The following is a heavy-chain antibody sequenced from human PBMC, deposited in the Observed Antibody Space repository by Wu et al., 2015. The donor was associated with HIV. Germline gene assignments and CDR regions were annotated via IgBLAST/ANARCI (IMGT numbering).Heavy chain of an antibody. J-gene: IGHJ6*03. V-gene: IGHV1-69*12. CDR2: IIPIFGTA. CDR3: ARCYYGSGSYYYYYYYMDV. Sequence: QVQLVQSGAEVKKPGSSVKVSCKASRGTFSSYAISWVRQAPGQGLEWMGGIIPIFGTANYAQKFQGRVTITADESTSTAYMELSSLRSEDTAVYYCARCYYGSGSYYYYYYYMDVWGKGTTGHRLL. D-gene: IGHD3-10*01. CDR1: RGTFSSYA.